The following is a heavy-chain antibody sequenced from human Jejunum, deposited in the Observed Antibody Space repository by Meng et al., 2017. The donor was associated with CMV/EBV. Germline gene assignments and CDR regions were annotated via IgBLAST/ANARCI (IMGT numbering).Heavy chain of an antibody. CDR3: VTGQERYGY. Sequence: LSGAASAFHVSDHGMTWVRQAPGKGLEWVSTVDRSGDYTFYADSVKGRFTISRDNSKNTLYLQMNSLGGEDTAIYYCVTGQERYGYWGQGTLVTVSS. V-gene: IGHV3-23*01. CDR1: AFHVSDHG. CDR2: VDRSGDYT. D-gene: IGHD1-1*01. J-gene: IGHJ4*02.